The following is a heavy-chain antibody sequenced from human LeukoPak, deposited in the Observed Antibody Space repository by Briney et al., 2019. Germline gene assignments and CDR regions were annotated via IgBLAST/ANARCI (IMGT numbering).Heavy chain of an antibody. CDR1: GGSISSYY. J-gene: IGHJ4*02. CDR3: ARAKRYDFWSGYYLDY. D-gene: IGHD3-3*01. Sequence: SETLSLTCTVSGGSISSYYWSWIRQPPGKGLEWIGYIYYSGSTNYNPSLKSRVTISVDTSKNQFSLKLSSVTAADTAVYYCARAKRYDFWSGYYLDYWGQGILVTVSS. V-gene: IGHV4-59*01. CDR2: IYYSGST.